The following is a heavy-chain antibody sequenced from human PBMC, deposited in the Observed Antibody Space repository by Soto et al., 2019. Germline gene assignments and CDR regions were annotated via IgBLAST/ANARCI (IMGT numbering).Heavy chain of an antibody. CDR3: ARDRDIVVVPAAISNYYYGMDV. CDR1: GYTFTSSG. Sequence: GASVKVSCKASGYTFTSSGMSWVRQAPGQGLEWMGWISAHTGSSEYAQKLQGRVTMTTDTSTSTAYMELRSLRSDDTAVYYCARDRDIVVVPAAISNYYYGMDVWGQGTTVTVSS. J-gene: IGHJ6*02. CDR2: ISAHTGSS. V-gene: IGHV1-18*01. D-gene: IGHD2-2*02.